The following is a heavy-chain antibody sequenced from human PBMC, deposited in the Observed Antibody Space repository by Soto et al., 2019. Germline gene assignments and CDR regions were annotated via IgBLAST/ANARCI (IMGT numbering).Heavy chain of an antibody. CDR2: ISSSGNSV. Sequence: QVQLVESGGTLVKPGGSLRLSCAASGFTFSDYYITCIRQAPGKGLEWVSHISSSGNSVDYVDSVRGRFTISRDNATKSLYLQLSSLTVDDPAVYYSARRRYGSGSNDFWGPGTLVTVSS. CDR3: ARRRYGSGSNDF. V-gene: IGHV3-11*01. D-gene: IGHD3-10*01. J-gene: IGHJ4*02. CDR1: GFTFSDYY.